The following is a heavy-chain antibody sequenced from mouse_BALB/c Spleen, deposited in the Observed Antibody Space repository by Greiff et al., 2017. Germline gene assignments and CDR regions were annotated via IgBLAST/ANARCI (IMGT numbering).Heavy chain of an antibody. CDR1: GFNIKDTY. CDR3: ARGGYFDV. V-gene: IGHV14-3*02. J-gene: IGHJ1*01. Sequence: VQLKESGAELVKPGASVKLSCTASGFNIKDTYMHWVKQRPEQGLEWIGRIDPANGNTKYDPKFQGKATITADTSSNTAYLQLSSLTSEDTAVYYCARGGYFDVWGAGTTVTVSS. CDR2: IDPANGNT.